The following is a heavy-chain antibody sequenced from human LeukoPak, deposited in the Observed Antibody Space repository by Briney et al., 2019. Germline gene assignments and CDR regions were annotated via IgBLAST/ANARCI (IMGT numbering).Heavy chain of an antibody. CDR2: INPDSGGT. J-gene: IGHJ4*02. V-gene: IGHV1-2*02. CDR1: GYTFTGYY. CDR3: ARNSGYDNSYYFDY. Sequence: ASVKVSCKASGYTFTGYYMNWVRQAPGQGLEWVGWINPDSGGTHYAQKFQGRVTMTRDTSISTAYMELSRLRSDDTAVYYCARNSGYDNSYYFDYWGQGTLVTVSS. D-gene: IGHD5-12*01.